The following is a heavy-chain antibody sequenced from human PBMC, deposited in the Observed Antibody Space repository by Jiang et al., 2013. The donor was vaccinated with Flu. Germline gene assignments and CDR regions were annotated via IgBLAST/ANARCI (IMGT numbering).Heavy chain of an antibody. CDR2: IYYSGSD. V-gene: IGHV4-39*01. J-gene: IGHJ5*02. CDR3: ARLPLISYDSSAS. D-gene: IGHD3-22*01. Sequence: LEWIGSIYYSGSDLLQPSLKSRVTISVDTSKNQFSLKLSSVTAADTAVYYCARLPLISYDSSASWGQGTLVTVSS.